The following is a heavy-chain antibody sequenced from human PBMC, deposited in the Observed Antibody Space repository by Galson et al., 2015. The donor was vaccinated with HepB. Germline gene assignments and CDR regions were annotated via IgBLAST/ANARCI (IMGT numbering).Heavy chain of an antibody. Sequence: IGEINDSGSTDYNPSLKSRLTISVDTSKIQLSLKLSSMTAADTALYYCARGDLYYDYIWGSYRPSYYFDFWGQGTLVTVSS. V-gene: IGHV4-34*01. J-gene: IGHJ4*02. CDR2: INDSGST. D-gene: IGHD3-16*02. CDR3: ARGDLYYDYIWGSYRPSYYFDF.